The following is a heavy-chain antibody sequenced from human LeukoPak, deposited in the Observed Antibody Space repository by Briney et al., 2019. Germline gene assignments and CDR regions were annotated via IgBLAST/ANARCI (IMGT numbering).Heavy chain of an antibody. CDR3: ARGDYGELYYMDV. D-gene: IGHD4-17*01. J-gene: IGHJ6*03. Sequence: PGGSLRLSCAASGFTFSSYSMNWVRQASGKGLEWVSSISSSSSYIYYADSVKGRFTISRDNAKNSLYLQMNSLRAEDTAVYYCARGDYGELYYMDVWGKGTTVTVSS. V-gene: IGHV3-21*01. CDR2: ISSSSSYI. CDR1: GFTFSSYS.